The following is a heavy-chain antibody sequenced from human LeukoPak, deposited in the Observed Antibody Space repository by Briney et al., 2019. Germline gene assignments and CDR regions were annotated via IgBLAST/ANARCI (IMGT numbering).Heavy chain of an antibody. D-gene: IGHD3-10*01. CDR1: GFTFSSYA. Sequence: GGSLRLSCAASGFTFSSYAMSWVRQAPGKGLEWVSTISGSGGSTYYADSVKGRFTISRDNSKNTLYLQMNSLRAEDTAVYYCARDWAYYGSGSYYSYYYYYGMDVWGQGTTVTVSS. J-gene: IGHJ6*02. V-gene: IGHV3-23*01. CDR2: ISGSGGST. CDR3: ARDWAYYGSGSYYSYYYYYGMDV.